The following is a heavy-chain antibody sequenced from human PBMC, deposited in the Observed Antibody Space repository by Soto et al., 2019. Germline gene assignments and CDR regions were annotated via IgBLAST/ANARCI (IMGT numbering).Heavy chain of an antibody. D-gene: IGHD2-2*01. CDR2: IWYDGSNK. CDR3: ARDLVVVVPAAGNYDYYGMDV. J-gene: IGHJ6*02. V-gene: IGHV3-33*01. CDR1: GFTFSSYG. Sequence: GGSLRLSCAASGFTFSSYGMHWVRQAPGKGLEWVAVIWYDGSNKYYADSVKGRFTISRDNSRNTLYLQMNSLRAEDTAVYYCARDLVVVVPAAGNYDYYGMDVCGQGT.